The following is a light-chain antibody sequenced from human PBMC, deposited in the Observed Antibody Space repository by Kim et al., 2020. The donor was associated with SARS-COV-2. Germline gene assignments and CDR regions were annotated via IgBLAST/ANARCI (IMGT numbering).Light chain of an antibody. V-gene: IGLV1-51*01. Sequence: GQKVTISCSGSSSNIANNYVYWYQQFPGTTPKLLIEDDNVRPSDISDRFSASKSGTSATLDITGLQTGDEADYYCGTWDSLSAVWVFGGGTQLTVL. CDR1: SSNIANNY. J-gene: IGLJ3*02. CDR2: DDN. CDR3: GTWDSLSAVWV.